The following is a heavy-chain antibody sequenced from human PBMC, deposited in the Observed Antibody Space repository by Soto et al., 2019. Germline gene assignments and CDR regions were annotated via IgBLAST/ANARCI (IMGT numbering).Heavy chain of an antibody. CDR1: GGSFSGYF. CDR2: INHSGST. CDR3: ARGGVSGNFYAY. Sequence: QVQLQQWGAGLLKPSETLSLTCAVHGGSFSGYFWSWIRQAPGKGLEWIGEINHSGSTNYNASLKSRVTISVDTSKNQFSLRLTSVTAADTAVYYCARGGVSGNFYAYWGQGALVTVSS. D-gene: IGHD1-26*01. V-gene: IGHV4-34*01. J-gene: IGHJ4*02.